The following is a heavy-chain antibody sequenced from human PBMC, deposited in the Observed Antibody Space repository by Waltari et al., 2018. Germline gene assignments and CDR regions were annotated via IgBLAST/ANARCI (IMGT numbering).Heavy chain of an antibody. D-gene: IGHD6-13*01. CDR3: ARRKIAAAGTFDY. CDR2: IYHSGST. J-gene: IGHJ4*02. V-gene: IGHV4-38-2*02. Sequence: QVQLQESGPGLVKPSETLSLTCTVSVYSISSGYYWGWIRQPPGKGLEWIGSIYHSGSTDYNPALKGRGTISVDTSKNQFSLKLSSVTAADTAVYYCARRKIAAAGTFDYWGQGTLVTVSS. CDR1: VYSISSGYY.